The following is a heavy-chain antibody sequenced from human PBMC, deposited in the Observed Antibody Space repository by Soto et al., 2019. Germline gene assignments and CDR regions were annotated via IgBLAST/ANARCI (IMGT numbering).Heavy chain of an antibody. J-gene: IGHJ3*02. D-gene: IGHD1-1*01. Sequence: QVQLQQWGAGLLKPSETLSLTCAVYGGSVSSGSYYWSWIRQPPGKGLEWIGEMSTSGGTHFNPSLKRRVTISVDTSKNQFSLKMSFVTAADTALYYCARVERGTATTVVDAFDIWGPGTMVTVSS. CDR2: MSTSGGT. V-gene: IGHV4-34*01. CDR1: GGSVSSGSYY. CDR3: ARVERGTATTVVDAFDI.